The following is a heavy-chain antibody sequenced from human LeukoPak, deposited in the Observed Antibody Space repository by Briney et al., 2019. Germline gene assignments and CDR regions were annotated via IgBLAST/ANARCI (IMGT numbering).Heavy chain of an antibody. CDR1: GGTFSSYA. J-gene: IGHJ4*02. CDR2: INPNSGGT. V-gene: IGHV1-2*06. CDR3: ARTGSGSYRFFDY. D-gene: IGHD1-26*01. Sequence: ASVKVSCKASGGTFSSYAISWVRQAPGQGLEWMGRINPNSGGTNYAQKFQGRVTMTRDTSISTAYMELSRLRSDDPAVYYCARTGSGSYRFFDYWGQGTLVTVSS.